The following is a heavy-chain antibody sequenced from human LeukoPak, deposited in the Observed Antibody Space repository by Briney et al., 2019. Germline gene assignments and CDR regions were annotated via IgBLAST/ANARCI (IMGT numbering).Heavy chain of an antibody. CDR3: ARAYSNYGRFDY. D-gene: IGHD4-11*01. Sequence: ASVKVSCKASGYTFTGYYMHWVRQAPGQGLEWMGWINPNSGGTNYAQKFQGRVTMTRDTSISTAYMELSRLRSDHTAVYYCARAYSNYGRFDYWGQGTLVTVSS. CDR2: INPNSGGT. J-gene: IGHJ4*02. V-gene: IGHV1-2*02. CDR1: GYTFTGYY.